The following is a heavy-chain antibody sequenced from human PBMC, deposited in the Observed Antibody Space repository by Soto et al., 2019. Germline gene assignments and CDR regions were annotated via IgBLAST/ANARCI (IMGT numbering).Heavy chain of an antibody. Sequence: PSETLSLTCTVSGGSISSSSYYWGWIRQPPGKGLEWIGSIYYSGSTYYKTSLKSRVTISVDTSKNQFSLKLSSVTAADTAVYNCARHRENWNYGEDFDYWGQGTLVTVSS. CDR3: ARHRENWNYGEDFDY. CDR1: GGSISSSSYY. V-gene: IGHV4-39*01. CDR2: IYYSGST. J-gene: IGHJ4*02. D-gene: IGHD1-7*01.